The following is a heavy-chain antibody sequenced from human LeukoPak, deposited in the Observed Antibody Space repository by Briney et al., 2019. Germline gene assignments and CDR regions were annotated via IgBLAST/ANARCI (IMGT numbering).Heavy chain of an antibody. J-gene: IGHJ5*02. CDR2: IRFDGSYK. CDR1: GFAFSSYG. D-gene: IGHD6-19*01. Sequence: GGSLRLSCAASGFAFSSYGMHWVRQAPGRGLEWVAFIRFDGSYKYYADSVKGRFTISRDNSKNTLYLQMNSLRAEDTAVYYCARDRRIAVAGNSYNWFDPWGQGTLVTVSS. V-gene: IGHV3-30*02. CDR3: ARDRRIAVAGNSYNWFDP.